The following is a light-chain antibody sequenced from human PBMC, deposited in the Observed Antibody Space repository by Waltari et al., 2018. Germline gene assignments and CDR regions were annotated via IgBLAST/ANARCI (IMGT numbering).Light chain of an antibody. CDR2: DVS. V-gene: IGKV3-11*01. J-gene: IGKJ4*01. CDR1: QSVIRD. CDR3: QQRRDWPLT. Sequence: IVLTHSPSTLSLSPGEIAALSCRASQSVIRDLAWYRQKPGQAPRLLIFDVSIRATGTPVRFSGSGYGTDFTLTISSLEPEDFAVYYCQQRRDWPLTFGGGTKVEIK.